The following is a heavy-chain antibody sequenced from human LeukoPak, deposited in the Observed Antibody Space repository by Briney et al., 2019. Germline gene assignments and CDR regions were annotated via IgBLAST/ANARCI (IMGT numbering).Heavy chain of an antibody. CDR1: GGSFSGYY. J-gene: IGHJ6*02. Sequence: SETLSLTCAVYGGSFSGYYWSWIRQPPGKGLEWIGEINHSGSTNYNPSLKSRVTISVDTSKNQFSLKPSSVTAADTAVYYCARGQKSSPYSSSWTGHYYYYGMDVWGQGTTVTVSS. D-gene: IGHD6-13*01. CDR3: ARGQKSSPYSSSWTGHYYYYGMDV. CDR2: INHSGST. V-gene: IGHV4-34*01.